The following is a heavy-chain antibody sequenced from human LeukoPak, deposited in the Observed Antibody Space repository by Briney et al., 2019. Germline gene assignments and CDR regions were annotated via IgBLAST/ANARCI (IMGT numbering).Heavy chain of an antibody. J-gene: IGHJ6*03. D-gene: IGHD3-3*01. CDR2: IYYSGTT. CDR1: GGSISSSSYY. CDR3: ARHWSYYYYMDV. Sequence: SETLSLTCSVSGGSISSSSYYWNWIRQPPGKGLEWVGSIYYSGTTYYNSSLKSRVTISEDTSKNRFSLMLTSVTAADTAVYYCARHWSYYYYMDVWGKGTTVTVSS. V-gene: IGHV4-39*01.